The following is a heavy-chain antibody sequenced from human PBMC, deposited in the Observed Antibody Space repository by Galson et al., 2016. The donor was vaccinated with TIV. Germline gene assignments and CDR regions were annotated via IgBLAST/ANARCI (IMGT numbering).Heavy chain of an antibody. J-gene: IGHJ3*01. D-gene: IGHD3-3*01. CDR1: GYTFSNYA. CDR3: ARDRNSISAVILEDDAFDV. V-gene: IGHV1-18*01. Sequence: KVSCKASGYTFSNYAISWVRQAPGQGLEWMGWINIYNDNTYYAQRVQGRFTMTTDTSTGTAYMELRSLRSDDTGVYFCARDRNSISAVILEDDAFDVWGQGTRVTVSS. CDR2: INIYNDNT.